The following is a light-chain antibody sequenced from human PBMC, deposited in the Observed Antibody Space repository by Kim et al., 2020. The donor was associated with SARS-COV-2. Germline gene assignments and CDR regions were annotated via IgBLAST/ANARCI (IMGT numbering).Light chain of an antibody. V-gene: IGKV3D-20*01. CDR1: QSVSSRY. J-gene: IGKJ4*01. CDR3: QQYDSSTLT. CDR2: DAS. Sequence: PGERATLSCGVSQSVSSRYVAWYQQKPGLAPRLLIYDASRRATDIPDRFSGSGSGTEFTLTISRLEPEDFAVYYCQQYDSSTLTFGGGTKVDIK.